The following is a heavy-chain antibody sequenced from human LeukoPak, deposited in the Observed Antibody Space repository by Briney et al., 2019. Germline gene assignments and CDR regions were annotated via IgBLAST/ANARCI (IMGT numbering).Heavy chain of an antibody. Sequence: SQTLSLTCTVAGGSISSSSYYWGWLRQPPGKGLEWIGSIYFSGSTYYHRSLNTRITITVDASKNQFSLKLSSVTASETAVYYCGRIPDIVVVPAGYYYYYYMDVWGKGTTVTVSS. V-gene: IGHV4-39*01. CDR3: GRIPDIVVVPAGYYYYYYMDV. J-gene: IGHJ6*03. CDR1: GGSISSSSYY. CDR2: IYFSGST. D-gene: IGHD2-2*01.